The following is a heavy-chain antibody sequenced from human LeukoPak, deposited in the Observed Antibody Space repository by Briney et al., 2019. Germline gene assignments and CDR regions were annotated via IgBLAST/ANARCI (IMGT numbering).Heavy chain of an antibody. Sequence: SETLSLTCTVFGGSINNYYWTWIRQPPGKGLEWIEYIFYSGSTKYSPSLKSRVTMSVDTSKNQFSLKLTSVTAADTAVYYCARVLRTVAVAGTLDYWGQGTLVTVSS. CDR1: GGSINNYY. V-gene: IGHV4-59*01. J-gene: IGHJ4*02. CDR3: ARVLRTVAVAGTLDY. CDR2: IFYSGST. D-gene: IGHD6-19*01.